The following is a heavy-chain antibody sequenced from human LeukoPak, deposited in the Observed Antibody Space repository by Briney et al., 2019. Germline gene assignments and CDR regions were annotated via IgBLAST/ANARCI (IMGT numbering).Heavy chain of an antibody. Sequence: GGSLRLSCAASGFTFSTYWMHWVRQAPGKGLVWVSRINSDGSSTNYADSVKGRFTISRDNAKNTLYLQMNSLRAEDTAVYYCVSSPQYDMDVRGQGTTVTVSS. J-gene: IGHJ6*02. CDR1: GFTFSTYW. CDR3: VSSPQYDMDV. V-gene: IGHV3-74*01. CDR2: INSDGSST. D-gene: IGHD6-13*01.